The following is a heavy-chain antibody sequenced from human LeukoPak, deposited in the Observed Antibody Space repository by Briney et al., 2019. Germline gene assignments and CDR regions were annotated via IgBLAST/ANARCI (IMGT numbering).Heavy chain of an antibody. D-gene: IGHD1-1*01. CDR3: ARVIGVGTGTATFGY. V-gene: IGHV1-3*01. CDR1: GYTFTSYG. CDR2: INAGNGNT. J-gene: IGHJ4*02. Sequence: GASVKVSCKASGYTFTSYGISWVRQAPGQGLEWMGWINAGNGNTKYSQKFQGRVTITRDTSASTAYMELSSLRSEDTAVYYCARVIGVGTGTATFGYWGQGTLVTVSS.